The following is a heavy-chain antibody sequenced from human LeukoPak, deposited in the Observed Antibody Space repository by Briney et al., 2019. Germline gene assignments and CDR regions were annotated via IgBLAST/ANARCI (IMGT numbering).Heavy chain of an antibody. CDR3: ARSPIVGATYFDY. Sequence: PGRSLRLSCAASGFTFSSYGMHWVRQAPGKGLEWVAVIWYDGSNKYYADSVKGRFTISRDNSKNTLYLQMNSLRAEDTAVYYCARSPIVGATYFDYWGQGTLVTVSS. CDR2: IWYDGSNK. CDR1: GFTFSSYG. J-gene: IGHJ4*02. V-gene: IGHV3-33*01. D-gene: IGHD1-26*01.